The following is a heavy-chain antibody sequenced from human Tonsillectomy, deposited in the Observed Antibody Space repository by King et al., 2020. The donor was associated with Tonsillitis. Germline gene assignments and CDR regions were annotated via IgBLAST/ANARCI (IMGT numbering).Heavy chain of an antibody. D-gene: IGHD3-10*01. CDR2: IWYDGSNK. J-gene: IGHJ3*02. V-gene: IGHV3-33*08. CDR3: AGAMVVLTRGFGEFLTRTDAFDI. CDR1: GFTFSSYG. Sequence: VQLVESGGGVVQPGRSLRLSCAASGFTFSSYGMHWVRQAPGKGLEWVAVIWYDGSNKYYADSVKGRFTISRDNSKNTLYLQMNSLRAEDTAVYYCAGAMVVLTRGFGEFLTRTDAFDIWGQGTMVTVSS.